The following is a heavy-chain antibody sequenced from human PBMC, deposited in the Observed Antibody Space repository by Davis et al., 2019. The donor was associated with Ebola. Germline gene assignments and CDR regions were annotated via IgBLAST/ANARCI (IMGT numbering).Heavy chain of an antibody. J-gene: IGHJ4*02. CDR3: ARARDYSGSGSYFPGY. Sequence: GESLKISCAASGFTFSSYWMHWVRQAPGKGLVWVSRINSDGSSTNYADSVKGRFTISRDNAKNTLFLQMNSLGAEDTAVYYCARARDYSGSGSYFPGYWGQGTLVTVSS. CDR1: GFTFSSYW. D-gene: IGHD3-10*01. V-gene: IGHV3-74*01. CDR2: INSDGSST.